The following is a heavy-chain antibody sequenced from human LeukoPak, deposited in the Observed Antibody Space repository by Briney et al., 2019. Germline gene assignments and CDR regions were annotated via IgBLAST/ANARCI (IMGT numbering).Heavy chain of an antibody. D-gene: IGHD1-26*01. J-gene: IGHJ4*02. CDR1: GFTFSSYS. Sequence: PGGSLRLSCAASGFTFSSYSMNWVRQAPGKGLEWVSYISSSSSTIYYADSVKGRFTISRDNAKNSLYLQMNSLRAEDTAVYYCAKVWLSSGSYYDYFDYWGQGTLVTVSS. CDR2: ISSSSSTI. V-gene: IGHV3-48*01. CDR3: AKVWLSSGSYYDYFDY.